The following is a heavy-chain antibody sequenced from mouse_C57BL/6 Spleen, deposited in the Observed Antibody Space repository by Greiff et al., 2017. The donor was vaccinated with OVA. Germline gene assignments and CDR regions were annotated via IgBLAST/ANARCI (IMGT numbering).Heavy chain of an antibody. CDR3: ASSITTVVAPGAMDY. J-gene: IGHJ4*01. Sequence: VQLQQSGAELARPGASVKLSCKASGYTFTSYGISWVKQRTGPGLEWIGEIYPRSGNTYYNEKFKGKATLTADKSSSTAYMELRGLTSEDSAVYFCASSITTVVAPGAMDYWGQGTSVTVSS. CDR1: GYTFTSYG. D-gene: IGHD1-1*01. CDR2: IYPRSGNT. V-gene: IGHV1-81*01.